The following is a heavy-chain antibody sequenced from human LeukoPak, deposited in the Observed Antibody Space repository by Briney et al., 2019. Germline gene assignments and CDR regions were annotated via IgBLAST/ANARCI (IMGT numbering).Heavy chain of an antibody. CDR3: AKDAKPYYYDSSGYYYAGAFDI. J-gene: IGHJ3*02. V-gene: IGHV3-23*01. CDR2: ISGSGGST. CDR1: GFTFSSYA. D-gene: IGHD3-22*01. Sequence: GGSLRLSCAASGFTFSSYAMSWVRQAPGKGLEWVSAISGSGGSTYYADSVKGRFTISRDNSKNTLHLQMNSLRAEDTAVYYCAKDAKPYYYDSSGYYYAGAFDIWDQGTMVTVSS.